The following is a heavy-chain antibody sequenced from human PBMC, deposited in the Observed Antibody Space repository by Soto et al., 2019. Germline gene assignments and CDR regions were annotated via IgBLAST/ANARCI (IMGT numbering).Heavy chain of an antibody. CDR3: ARDSFPNDYGDYVDYYYGMDV. J-gene: IGHJ6*02. D-gene: IGHD4-17*01. V-gene: IGHV1-69*13. Sequence: GASVKVSCTASGGTFSSYAISWVRQAPGQGLEWMGGIIPIFGTANYAQKFQGRVTITADESTSTAYMELSSLRSEDTAVYYCARDSFPNDYGDYVDYYYGMDVWGQGTTGTVS. CDR2: IIPIFGTA. CDR1: GGTFSSYA.